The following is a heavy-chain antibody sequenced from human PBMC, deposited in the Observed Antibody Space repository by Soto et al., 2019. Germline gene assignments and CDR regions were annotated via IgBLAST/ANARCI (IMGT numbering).Heavy chain of an antibody. J-gene: IGHJ4*02. CDR1: GGTFSSYA. CDR3: ARGGTYGGNSEYFDY. V-gene: IGHV1-69*12. Sequence: QVQLVQSGAEVKKPGSSVKVSCKASGGTFSSYAISWVRQAPGQGLEWMGGIIPIFGTANYAQKFQGRVTITADESTSTAYMELSSVRSEDTAGYYCARGGTYGGNSEYFDYWGQGTLVTVSS. D-gene: IGHD4-17*01. CDR2: IIPIFGTA.